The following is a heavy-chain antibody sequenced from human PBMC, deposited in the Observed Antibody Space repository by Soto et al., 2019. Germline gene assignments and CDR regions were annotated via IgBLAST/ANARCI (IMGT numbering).Heavy chain of an antibody. V-gene: IGHV4-39*01. Sequence: AETLSLTCTVSGGSISSSSYYWGWIRQPPGKGLEWIGSIYYSGSTYYNPSLKSRVTISVDTSKNQFSLKLSSVTAADTAVYYCARLSIVVVPAAITGWFDPWGQGTLVTVSS. CDR3: ARLSIVVVPAAITGWFDP. J-gene: IGHJ5*02. CDR1: GGSISSSSYY. CDR2: IYYSGST. D-gene: IGHD2-2*01.